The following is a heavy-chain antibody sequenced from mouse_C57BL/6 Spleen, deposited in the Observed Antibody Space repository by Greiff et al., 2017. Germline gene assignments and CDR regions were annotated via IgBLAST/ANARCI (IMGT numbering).Heavy chain of an antibody. CDR3: ARSQIYDGYYVDYYAMDY. CDR1: GYAFSSSW. CDR2: IYPGDGDT. J-gene: IGHJ4*01. Sequence: QVQLQQSGPELVKPGASVKISCKASGYAFSSSWMNWVKQRPGKGLEWIGRIYPGDGDTNYNGKFKGKATLTADKSSSTAYMQLSSLTSEDSAVYFCARSQIYDGYYVDYYAMDYWGQGTSVTVSS. V-gene: IGHV1-82*01. D-gene: IGHD2-3*01.